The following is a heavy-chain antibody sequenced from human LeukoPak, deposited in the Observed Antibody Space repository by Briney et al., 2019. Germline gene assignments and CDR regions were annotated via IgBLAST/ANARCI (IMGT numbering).Heavy chain of an antibody. CDR2: INPNSGGT. CDR1: GYTFTGYY. CDR3: ARLRYGLQMVRGVIRLDY. D-gene: IGHD3-10*01. V-gene: IGHV1-2*02. Sequence: GASVKVSCKASGYTFTGYYMHWVRQAPGQGLEWMGWINPNSGGTNYAQKFQGRVTMTRDTSISTAYMELSRLRSDDTAVYYCARLRYGLQMVRGVIRLDYWGQGTLVTVSS. J-gene: IGHJ4*02.